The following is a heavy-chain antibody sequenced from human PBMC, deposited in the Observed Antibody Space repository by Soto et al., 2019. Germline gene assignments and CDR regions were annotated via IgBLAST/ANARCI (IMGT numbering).Heavy chain of an antibody. D-gene: IGHD3-22*01. Sequence: QVQLVESGGGVVQPGRSLRLSCAASGFTFSNYGMHWVRQAPGKGLEWVAVISYDGSNKFYADSVKGRFTISRDNSKNALYLKMNSLRAEDTAVYYCAKGSYYDSSGYYLFDYWGQGTLVTVSS. V-gene: IGHV3-30*18. CDR2: ISYDGSNK. CDR1: GFTFSNYG. J-gene: IGHJ4*02. CDR3: AKGSYYDSSGYYLFDY.